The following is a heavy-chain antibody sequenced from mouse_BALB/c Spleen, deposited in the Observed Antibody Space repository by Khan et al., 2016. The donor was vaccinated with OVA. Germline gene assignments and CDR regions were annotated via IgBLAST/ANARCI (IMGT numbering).Heavy chain of an antibody. CDR3: TRDGTLRRFAY. V-gene: IGHV5-6-4*01. J-gene: IGHJ3*01. D-gene: IGHD2-4*01. CDR2: ISSGGSYT. Sequence: EVELVESGGGLVKPGGSLKLSCAASGFTFSSYTMSWVRQTPEKRLEWVATISSGGSYTYYPDSVKGRFTISRDNAKTTMYLQRSSLKSEDTAMYYWTRDGTLRRFAYWGQGTLVTVSA. CDR1: GFTFSSYT.